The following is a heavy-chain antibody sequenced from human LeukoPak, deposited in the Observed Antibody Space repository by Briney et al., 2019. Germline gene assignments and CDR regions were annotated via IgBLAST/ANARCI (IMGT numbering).Heavy chain of an antibody. J-gene: IGHJ4*02. D-gene: IGHD1-1*01. CDR2: INPNSGGT. Sequence: ASVKVSCKASGYTFTGYYMHWVRQAPGQGLEWMGWINPNSGGTTYAQKFQGRVTMTRDTSISTAYMELSRLRSGDTAVYYCARVSRTTGTTNYWGQGTLVTVSS. CDR3: ARVSRTTGTTNY. CDR1: GYTFTGYY. V-gene: IGHV1-2*02.